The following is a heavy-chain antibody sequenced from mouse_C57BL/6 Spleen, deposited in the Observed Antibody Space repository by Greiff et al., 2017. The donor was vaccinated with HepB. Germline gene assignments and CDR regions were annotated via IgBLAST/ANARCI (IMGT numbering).Heavy chain of an antibody. D-gene: IGHD1-3*01. J-gene: IGHJ4*01. CDR3: ARPELYYAMDY. Sequence: QVQLQQPGTELVKPGASVKLSCKASGYTFTSYWMHWVKQRPGQGLEWIGNINPSNGGTNSNEKFKSKATLTVEKSSSTAYMQLSSLTSEDSAVYYCARPELYYAMDYWGQGTSVTVSS. V-gene: IGHV1-53*01. CDR1: GYTFTSYW. CDR2: INPSNGGT.